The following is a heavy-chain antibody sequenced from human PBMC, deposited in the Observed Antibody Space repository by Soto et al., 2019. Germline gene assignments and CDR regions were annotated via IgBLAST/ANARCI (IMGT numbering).Heavy chain of an antibody. Sequence: EVQLVESGGGLVKPGGSLRLSCAASGFTFGSYSMNWVRQAPGKGLEWVSSISSSSSYIYYADSVKGRFTISRDNAKNSLYLQMNSLRAEDTAVYYCARPPYYDSSGYYYYYGMDVWGQGTTVTVSS. CDR3: ARPPYYDSSGYYYYYGMDV. D-gene: IGHD3-22*01. CDR1: GFTFGSYS. CDR2: ISSSSSYI. J-gene: IGHJ6*02. V-gene: IGHV3-21*01.